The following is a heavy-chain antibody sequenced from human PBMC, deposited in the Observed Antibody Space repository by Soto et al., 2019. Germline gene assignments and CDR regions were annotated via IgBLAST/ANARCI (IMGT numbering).Heavy chain of an antibody. CDR3: GISNITETTSYYYGMDV. CDR2: IYSGGST. CDR1: GFTVSSNY. V-gene: IGHV3-53*01. Sequence: GGSLRLSCAASGFTVSSNYMSWVRQAPGKGLEWVSVIYSGGSTYYADSVKGRFTISRDNSKNTLYLQMNSLRAEDTAVYYCGISNITETTSYYYGMDVGGKGPTVTVS. D-gene: IGHD1-20*01. J-gene: IGHJ6*04.